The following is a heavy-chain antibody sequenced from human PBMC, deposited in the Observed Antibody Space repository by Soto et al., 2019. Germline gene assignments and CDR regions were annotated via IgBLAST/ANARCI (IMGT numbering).Heavy chain of an antibody. D-gene: IGHD3-9*01. Sequence: GESLKISCKASGYIFINNWITWVRQVPGKGLEWMGRVDPTDPDSTKYNPSFQAHVTISADKSIDTAYLQWDSLRASDSAIYYCARGPDWLDYWGQGTLVTVSS. CDR1: GYIFINNW. J-gene: IGHJ4*02. CDR3: ARGPDWLDY. CDR2: VDPTDPDST. V-gene: IGHV5-10-1*01.